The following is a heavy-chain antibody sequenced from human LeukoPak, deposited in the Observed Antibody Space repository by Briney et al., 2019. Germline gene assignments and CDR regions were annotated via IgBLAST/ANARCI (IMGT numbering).Heavy chain of an antibody. D-gene: IGHD3-22*01. Sequence: SETLSLTCAVYGGSFSGYYWSWIRQPPGKGLEWIGEINHSGSTNYNPSLKSRVTISVDTSKNQFSLKLSSVTAADTAVYYCARDQGDYDSSGYYGGFDYWGQGTLVTVSS. CDR1: GGSFSGYY. CDR3: ARDQGDYDSSGYYGGFDY. J-gene: IGHJ4*02. V-gene: IGHV4-34*01. CDR2: INHSGST.